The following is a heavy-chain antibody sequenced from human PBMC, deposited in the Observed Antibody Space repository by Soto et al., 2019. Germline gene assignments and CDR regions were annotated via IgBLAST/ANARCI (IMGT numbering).Heavy chain of an antibody. Sequence: QVQLQQWGAGLLKPSETLSLNCAVTGGSLSGYYWSWIRQPPGKGLEWIGEVKDGGHTNYSPSLRGRITISSAPSKIQFYLRLNSVTAADTGVYSCERGQEGVVATHWDQGSLVTVSS. CDR2: VKDGGHT. D-gene: IGHD5-12*01. V-gene: IGHV4-34*01. CDR3: ERGQEGVVATH. CDR1: GGSLSGYY. J-gene: IGHJ4*02.